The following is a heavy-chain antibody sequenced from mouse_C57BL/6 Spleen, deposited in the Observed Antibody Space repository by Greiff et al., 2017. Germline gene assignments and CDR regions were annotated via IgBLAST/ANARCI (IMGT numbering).Heavy chain of an antibody. CDR3: ARPGYSNYVTYFDV. Sequence: VQLQQSGAELVKPGASVKISCKASGYAFSSYWMNWVKQRPGKGLEWIGQIYPGDGDTNYNGKFKGKDTLTADKSSSTAYMQLSSLTSEDSAVYFCARPGYSNYVTYFDVWGTGTTVTVSS. V-gene: IGHV1-80*01. CDR2: IYPGDGDT. D-gene: IGHD2-5*01. CDR1: GYAFSSYW. J-gene: IGHJ1*03.